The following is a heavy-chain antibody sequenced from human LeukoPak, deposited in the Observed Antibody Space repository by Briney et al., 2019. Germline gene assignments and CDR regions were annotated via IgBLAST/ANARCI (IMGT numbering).Heavy chain of an antibody. V-gene: IGHV3-74*01. D-gene: IGHD2/OR15-2a*01. CDR1: GFAFNTYW. J-gene: IGHJ5*02. CDR2: IRGDGSNA. CDR3: ASATYYAPFDP. Sequence: GGSLRLSCAASGFAFNTYWMHWVRQVPGKGLVWVSRIRGDGSNAIYADSVKGRFTISRDNAKNTLYLQMNSLRAEHTAVYYCASATYYAPFDPWGQGTLITVSS.